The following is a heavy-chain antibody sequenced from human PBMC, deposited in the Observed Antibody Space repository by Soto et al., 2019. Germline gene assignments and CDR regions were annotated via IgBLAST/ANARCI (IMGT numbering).Heavy chain of an antibody. V-gene: IGHV4-31*02. Sequence: QVQLQESGPGLVKPSQTLSLTCSVSGASTVSHYHWTWIRQPPGKGLEWMGYIFNSGTTFYNPSLTSRLCISMDTSGNHFSLELRSVTAADTAVYYCALALGPTTGLDYWGQGTLVTVSS. CDR1: GASTVSHYH. CDR2: IFNSGTT. D-gene: IGHD1-26*01. CDR3: ALALGPTTGLDY. J-gene: IGHJ4*02.